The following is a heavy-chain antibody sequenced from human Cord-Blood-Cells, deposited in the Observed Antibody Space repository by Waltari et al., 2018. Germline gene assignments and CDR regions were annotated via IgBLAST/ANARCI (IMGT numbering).Heavy chain of an antibody. Sequence: QLQLQESGPGLVKPSETLSLTCTVSGGSISSSSYYWGWIRQPPGKGLEWIGSIYYSGSTYYNPSLKSRVTISVDTSKNQFSLKLSSVTAADTAVYSCARQFMITFGGVIGYYYGMDVWGQGTTVTVSS. CDR3: ARQFMITFGGVIGYYYGMDV. CDR2: IYYSGST. CDR1: GGSISSSSYY. D-gene: IGHD3-16*01. J-gene: IGHJ6*02. V-gene: IGHV4-39*01.